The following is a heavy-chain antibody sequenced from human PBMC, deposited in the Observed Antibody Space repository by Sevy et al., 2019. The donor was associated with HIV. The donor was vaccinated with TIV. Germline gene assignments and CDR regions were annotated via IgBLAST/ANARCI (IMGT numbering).Heavy chain of an antibody. V-gene: IGHV3-33*01. CDR3: ATNMVHADGYDAYFNF. D-gene: IGHD5-12*01. J-gene: IGHJ4*02. Sequence: GGSLRLSCVASQFNFDTYAIHWVRQAPGKGLEWVAMIWYDGSSKDYGESVKGRFTISRDNSENTAFLQMNSLRAEDTVVYYCATNMVHADGYDAYFNFWGQGSLVTVSS. CDR2: IWYDGSSK. CDR1: QFNFDTYA.